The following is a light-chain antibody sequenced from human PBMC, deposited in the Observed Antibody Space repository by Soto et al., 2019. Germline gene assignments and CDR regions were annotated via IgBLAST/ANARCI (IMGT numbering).Light chain of an antibody. V-gene: IGKV3-20*01. CDR2: GAS. CDR3: QQYGRSPFT. J-gene: IGKJ3*01. CDR1: QSVSSNN. Sequence: EIVLTQSPGTLSLSPGERATLSCRASQSVSSNNLAWYQQRPGQAPRVVIYGASTRATGIPERFSGSGSGTDFTLTSRRLEPEDFALYYCQQYGRSPFTFGPGTKVDIK.